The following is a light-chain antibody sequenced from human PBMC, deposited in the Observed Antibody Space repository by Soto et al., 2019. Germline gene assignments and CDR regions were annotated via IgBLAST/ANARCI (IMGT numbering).Light chain of an antibody. CDR3: QQYNNWPPRT. J-gene: IGKJ1*01. CDR2: GAS. V-gene: IGKV1-5*01. Sequence: DIHMTQSPCTLSASIGDRVTISCRASQNIGRWLAWYQQKPGTAPNLLIYGASTRAAGVPARFSGSGSGTEFTLTISSLQSEDFAVYYCQQYNNWPPRTFGQGTKVDIK. CDR1: QNIGRW.